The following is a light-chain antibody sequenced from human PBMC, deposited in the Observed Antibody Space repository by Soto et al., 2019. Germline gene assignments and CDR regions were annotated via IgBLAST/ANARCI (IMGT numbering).Light chain of an antibody. CDR1: QTISSW. CDR3: QQYDSYSPWM. CDR2: KAS. J-gene: IGKJ1*01. V-gene: IGKV1-5*03. Sequence: DIQMTQSPSTLSGSVGDRVTITCRASQTISSWLAWYQQKPGKAPKLLIYKASTLKSGVPSRFSGSGSGTEFTLTISSLQPDDSASYYCQQYDSYSPWMFGQGTKVDIK.